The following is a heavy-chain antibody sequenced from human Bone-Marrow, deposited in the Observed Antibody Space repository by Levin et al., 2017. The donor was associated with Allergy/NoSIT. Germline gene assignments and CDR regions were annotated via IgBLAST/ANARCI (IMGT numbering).Heavy chain of an antibody. CDR3: ARGDDSPARFYMDV. V-gene: IGHV4-39*07. CDR2: IYYIGTT. D-gene: IGHD2-21*02. CDR1: GGSISRSTYY. J-gene: IGHJ6*03. Sequence: SQTLSLTCTVSGGSISRSTYYWVWIRQPPGKGLEWIGSIYYIGTTYYNPSLKSRVTISVDTSKNQFSLKLTSVTAADTALYYCARGDDSPARFYMDVWGKGTTVTVSS.